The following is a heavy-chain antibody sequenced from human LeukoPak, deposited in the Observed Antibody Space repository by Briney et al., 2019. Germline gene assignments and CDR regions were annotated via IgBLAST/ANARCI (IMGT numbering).Heavy chain of an antibody. V-gene: IGHV4-39*07. CDR3: AREYSSSRYDY. CDR1: GGSISSSGYY. CDR2: VYYSGTT. Sequence: SETLSLTCSVSGGSISSSGYYWGWIRQPPGKGLEWIGSVYYSGTTYYNPSLKSRVIISVGTSTNQFSLRLSSVTAADTAIYYCAREYSSSRYDYWGQGTPVSVSS. J-gene: IGHJ4*02. D-gene: IGHD6-13*01.